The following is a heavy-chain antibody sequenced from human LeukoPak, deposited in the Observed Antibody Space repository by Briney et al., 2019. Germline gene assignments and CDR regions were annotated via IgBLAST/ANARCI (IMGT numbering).Heavy chain of an antibody. J-gene: IGHJ4*02. V-gene: IGHV3-23*01. CDR2: ISGSGVST. D-gene: IGHD6-13*01. Sequence: GGSLRLSCAASGFTFSSYAMSWVRQAPGKGLEWVSGISGSGVSTYYADSVKGRFTISRDNSKSTLYVQMNSLRVEDTAVYYCAKAIGAAAGTFDYWGQGTLVTVSS. CDR1: GFTFSSYA. CDR3: AKAIGAAAGTFDY.